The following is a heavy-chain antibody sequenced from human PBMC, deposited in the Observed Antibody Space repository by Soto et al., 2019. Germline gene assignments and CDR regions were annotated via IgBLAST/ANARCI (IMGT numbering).Heavy chain of an antibody. J-gene: IGHJ4*02. CDR3: AKEVQFGALTQPDS. Sequence: EVHLVESGGGLVQPGGSLRLSCAASGFTFSSYAMSWVRQARGKGLEWVSGISGSADSTYYAASVRGRFTLSRDNSKNTLYLQMNSLRAEDTAIYFCAKEVQFGALTQPDSWGQGTLVTVSS. V-gene: IGHV3-23*04. CDR1: GFTFSSYA. CDR2: ISGSADST. D-gene: IGHD2-15*01.